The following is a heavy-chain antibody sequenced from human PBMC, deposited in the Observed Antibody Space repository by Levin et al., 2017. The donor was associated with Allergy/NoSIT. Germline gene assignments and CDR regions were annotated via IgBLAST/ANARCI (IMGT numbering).Heavy chain of an antibody. V-gene: IGHV3-30*18. J-gene: IGHJ5*02. CDR2: ISYDGSNK. Sequence: PGESLKISCAASGFTFSSYAMHWVRQALGKGLEWVAVISYDGSNKYYADSVKGRFTISRDNSKNTLYLQMNSLRAEDTAVYYCAKDIYDSRWTEVPVGSTHTWGQGTLVTVSS. CDR1: GFTFSSYA. D-gene: IGHD6-13*01. CDR3: AKDIYDSRWTEVPVGSTHT.